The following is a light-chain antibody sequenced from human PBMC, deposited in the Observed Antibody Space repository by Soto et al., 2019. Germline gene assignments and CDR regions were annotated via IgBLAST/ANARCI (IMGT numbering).Light chain of an antibody. V-gene: IGKV1-9*01. CDR2: SAS. CDR3: QELNGYQLA. CDR1: QAMSTY. J-gene: IGKJ4*01. Sequence: DIQLPQSPSFLSTFVGDTVTITCRASQAMSTYLAWYQQKPGKVPKLLIRSASTLKSVVPPRFSGGGSGTEVTLTICTLQPDDAGIYYCQELNGYQLAFGGGTNVEIK.